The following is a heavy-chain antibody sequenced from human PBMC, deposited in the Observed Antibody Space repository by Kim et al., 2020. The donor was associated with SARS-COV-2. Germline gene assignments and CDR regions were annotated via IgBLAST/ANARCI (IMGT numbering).Heavy chain of an antibody. J-gene: IGHJ4*02. CDR3: ARTYYYGSGSYLDY. Sequence: TPALKSRVTISVDTSKNQFSLKLSSVTAADTAVYYCARTYYYGSGSYLDYWGQGTLVTVSS. D-gene: IGHD3-10*01. V-gene: IGHV4-39*07.